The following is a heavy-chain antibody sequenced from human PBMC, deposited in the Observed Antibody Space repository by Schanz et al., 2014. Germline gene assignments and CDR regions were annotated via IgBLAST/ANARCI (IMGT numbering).Heavy chain of an antibody. CDR3: ARDQSPYTNSSDVRYFDY. Sequence: QVHLVQSGAEVHKPGASLKISCKASGYTFTNFFLHWVRQAPGQGLEWMGIINPIGGSTTYAQKFRGAVTLTTDTSTDTAYLELTSLRYEDTAVYYCARDQSPYTNSSDVRYFDYWGQGSLVTVSS. D-gene: IGHD6-6*01. J-gene: IGHJ4*02. CDR2: INPIGGST. CDR1: GYTFTNFF. V-gene: IGHV1-46*01.